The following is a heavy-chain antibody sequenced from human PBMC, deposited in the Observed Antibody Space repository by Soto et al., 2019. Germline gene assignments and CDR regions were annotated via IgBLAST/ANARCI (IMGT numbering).Heavy chain of an antibody. V-gene: IGHV3-30-3*01. J-gene: IGHJ3*02. CDR1: GFTFSSYA. Sequence: QVQLVESGGGVVQPGRSLRLSCAASGFTFSSYAMHWVRQAPGKGLEWGALISYDGSNKYYADSVKGRFTISRDNSKDTLYLQMNSLRAEDTALYYCARPKRYYDSRGYGLCFDIWGQGTMLTVSS. D-gene: IGHD3-22*01. CDR3: ARPKRYYDSRGYGLCFDI. CDR2: ISYDGSNK.